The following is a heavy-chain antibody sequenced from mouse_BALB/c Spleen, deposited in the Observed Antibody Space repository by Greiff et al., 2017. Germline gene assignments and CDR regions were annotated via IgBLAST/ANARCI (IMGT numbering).Heavy chain of an antibody. V-gene: IGHV1-7*01. CDR1: GYTFTSYW. D-gene: IGHD6-1*01. CDR2: INPSTGYT. CDR3: ASSSLAY. J-gene: IGHJ3*01. Sequence: QVQLQQSGAELAKPGASVKMSCKASGYTFTSYWMHWVKQRPGQGLEWIGYINPSTGYTEYNQKFKDKATLTADKSSSTAYMQLSSLTSEDSAVYYCASSSLAYWGQGTLVTVSA.